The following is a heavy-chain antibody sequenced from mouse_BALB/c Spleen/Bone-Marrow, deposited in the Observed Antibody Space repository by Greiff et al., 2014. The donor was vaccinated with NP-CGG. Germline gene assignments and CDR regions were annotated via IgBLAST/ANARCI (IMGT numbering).Heavy chain of an antibody. J-gene: IGHJ2*01. CDR1: GDSITSGY. CDR2: ISYSGNT. V-gene: IGHV3-8*02. CDR3: ATYDGYCFDY. Sequence: VHVKQSGPSLVKPSQTLSLTCSVTGDSITSGYRNWIRKFPGNKLEYMGYISYSGNTYYNPSLKSRISITRDTSKNQYYLQLNSVTTEDTATYYCATYDGYCFDYWGQGTTLTVSS. D-gene: IGHD2-3*01.